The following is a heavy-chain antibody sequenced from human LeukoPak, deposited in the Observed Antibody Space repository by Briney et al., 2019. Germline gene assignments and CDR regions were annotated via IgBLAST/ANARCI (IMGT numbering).Heavy chain of an antibody. Sequence: ASVKVSCKASGYTFTTYTMRWVRQAPGQRLEWMGWINADTGNTKCSQEFQGRLTITRDTSASTVYMDLSSLKSEDMAVYYCAKDSGSGSDSWGQGTLVTVSS. CDR1: GYTFTTYT. J-gene: IGHJ4*02. CDR3: AKDSGSGSDS. D-gene: IGHD6-19*01. V-gene: IGHV1-3*03. CDR2: INADTGNT.